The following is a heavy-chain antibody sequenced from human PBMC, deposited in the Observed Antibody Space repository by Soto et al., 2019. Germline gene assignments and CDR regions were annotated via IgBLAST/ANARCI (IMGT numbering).Heavy chain of an antibody. V-gene: IGHV1-18*01. CDR1: GYTFTSYG. Sequence: ASVKVSCKASGYTFTSYGISWVRQAPGQGLEWMGWISAYNGNTNYAQKLQGRVTMTTDTSTSTAYMELRSLRSDDTAVYYCAIGGSFEYSSSSFDYWGQGTLVTVAS. D-gene: IGHD6-6*01. J-gene: IGHJ4*02. CDR2: ISAYNGNT. CDR3: AIGGSFEYSSSSFDY.